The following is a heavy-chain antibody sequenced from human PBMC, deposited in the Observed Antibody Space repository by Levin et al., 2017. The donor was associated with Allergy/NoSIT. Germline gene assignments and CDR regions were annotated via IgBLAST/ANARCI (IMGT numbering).Heavy chain of an antibody. J-gene: IGHJ6*02. V-gene: IGHV4-59*01. D-gene: IGHD6-13*01. CDR3: ARDNRSWFHPYYGMDV. Sequence: PGGSLRLSCTVSGGSISSYYWSWIRQPPGKGLEWIGYIYYSGSTNYNPSLKSRVTISVDTSKNQFSLKLSSVTAADTAVYYCARDNRSWFHPYYGMDVWGQGTTVTVSS. CDR2: IYYSGST. CDR1: GGSISSYY.